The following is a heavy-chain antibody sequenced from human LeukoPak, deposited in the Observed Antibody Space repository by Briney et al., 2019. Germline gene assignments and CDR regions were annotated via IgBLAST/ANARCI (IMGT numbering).Heavy chain of an antibody. J-gene: IGHJ4*02. V-gene: IGHV3-33*08. D-gene: IGHD2-15*01. Sequence: GGSLRLSCAASGFTVSSNYMSWVRQAPGKGLEWVALIWYDGSDKYYADSVRGRFTITRDNAKNMLYLQMNSLGVEDTAVYYCTADGCGGTCYFDHWGQGALVTVSS. CDR2: IWYDGSDK. CDR3: TADGCGGTCYFDH. CDR1: GFTVSSNY.